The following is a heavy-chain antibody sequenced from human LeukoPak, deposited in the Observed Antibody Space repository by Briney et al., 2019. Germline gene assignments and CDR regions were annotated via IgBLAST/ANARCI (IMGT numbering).Heavy chain of an antibody. Sequence: ASVKVSCKASGYTFTGYYIHWVRQAPGQGLEWMGWINPNSGGTNYAQKFQGRVTMTRDTSISTAYMELSRLRSDDTAVYYCARDPYYDILTGYSPPDVYYYYGMDVWGQGTTVTVSS. CDR3: ARDPYYDILTGYSPPDVYYYYGMDV. CDR2: INPNSGGT. D-gene: IGHD3-9*01. CDR1: GYTFTGYY. V-gene: IGHV1-2*02. J-gene: IGHJ6*02.